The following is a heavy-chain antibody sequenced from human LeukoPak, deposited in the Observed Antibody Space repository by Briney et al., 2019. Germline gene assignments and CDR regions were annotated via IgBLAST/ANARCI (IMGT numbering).Heavy chain of an antibody. J-gene: IGHJ5*02. CDR1: GYTFTSYY. CDR3: ASYGGPSYISDNAFDP. V-gene: IGHV1-46*01. Sequence: GASVKVSCKASGYTFTSYYMHWVRQAPGQGLEWMGIINPSGGSTSYAQKFQGRVTMTRDTSTSTVYMELSSLRSEATAWYYCASYGGPSYISDNAFDPWGQGTLVTVSS. D-gene: IGHD4-23*01. CDR2: INPSGGST.